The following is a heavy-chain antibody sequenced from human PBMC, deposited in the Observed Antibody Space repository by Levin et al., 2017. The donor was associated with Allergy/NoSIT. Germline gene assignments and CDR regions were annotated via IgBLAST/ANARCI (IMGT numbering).Heavy chain of an antibody. CDR1: GASINIYS. Sequence: SQTLSLTCTVSGASINIYSWTWIRQPPGKGLEWVGYMFYSGSTNYNPSLKSRVTISVDTSENQFSLKVRSVTAADTAVYYCARGLVGTTHDAFDLWGQGTKITVSS. D-gene: IGHD1-26*01. J-gene: IGHJ3*01. CDR3: ARGLVGTTHDAFDL. CDR2: MFYSGST. V-gene: IGHV4-59*01.